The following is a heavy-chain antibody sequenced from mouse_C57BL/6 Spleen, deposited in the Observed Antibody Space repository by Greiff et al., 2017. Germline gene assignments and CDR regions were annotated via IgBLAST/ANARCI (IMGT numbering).Heavy chain of an antibody. CDR3: ARHSFDY. Sequence: EVKLVESGGDLVKPGGSLKLSCAASGFTFSSYGMSWVRQTPDKRLEWVATISSGGSYTYYPDSVKGRFTISRDNAKNTLDLQMSSLKSEDTAMYYCARHSFDYWGQGTTLTVSS. V-gene: IGHV5-6*01. CDR1: GFTFSSYG. J-gene: IGHJ2*01. CDR2: ISSGGSYT.